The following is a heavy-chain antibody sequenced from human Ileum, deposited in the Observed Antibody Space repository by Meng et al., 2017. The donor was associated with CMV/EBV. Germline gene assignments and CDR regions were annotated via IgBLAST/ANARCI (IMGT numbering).Heavy chain of an antibody. V-gene: IGHV4-59*01. CDR3: ARGYLYCSSTSCLDY. Sequence: SETLSLTCTVSGGSISSYYWSWIRQPPGKGLEWIGYIYYSGSTNYNPSLKSRVTISVDTSKNQLSLKLSSVTAADTAVYYCARGYLYCSSTSCLDYWGQGTLVTVSS. CDR1: GGSISSYY. J-gene: IGHJ4*02. CDR2: IYYSGST. D-gene: IGHD2-2*01.